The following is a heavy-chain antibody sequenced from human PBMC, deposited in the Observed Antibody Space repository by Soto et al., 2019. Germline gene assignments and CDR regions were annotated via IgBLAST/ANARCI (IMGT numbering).Heavy chain of an antibody. J-gene: IGHJ6*02. V-gene: IGHV4-34*01. CDR1: GGSFSAYY. CDR2: IHHSGGP. D-gene: IGHD6-19*01. Sequence: SETLSLTCAVYGGSFSAYYWTWIRQSPGKGLEWIGEIHHSGGPKYNPSLKSRVTISVDTSKNQFSLKLSSVTAADTAVYYCAGRSGWSKYYYYGMDVWGQGTTVTVSS. CDR3: AGRSGWSKYYYYGMDV.